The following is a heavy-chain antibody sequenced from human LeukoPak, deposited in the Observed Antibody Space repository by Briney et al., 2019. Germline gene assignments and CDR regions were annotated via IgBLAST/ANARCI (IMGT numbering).Heavy chain of an antibody. V-gene: IGHV3-23*01. CDR1: RFTFSNYA. J-gene: IGHJ4*02. CDR3: ARDRGYFYDQLDY. Sequence: GGSLRLSCAASRFTFSNYAMSWVRQAPGKGLEWVSAISGSGGSTYYADSVKGRFTISRDDARNSLYLQMNSLKDEDTAVYYCARDRGYFYDQLDYWGQGTLVTVSS. D-gene: IGHD2/OR15-2a*01. CDR2: ISGSGGST.